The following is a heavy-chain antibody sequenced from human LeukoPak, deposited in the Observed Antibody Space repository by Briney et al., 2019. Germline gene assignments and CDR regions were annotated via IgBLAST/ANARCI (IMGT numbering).Heavy chain of an antibody. CDR2: INWYGGST. CDR3: ARDLPNDSSGYYFSPDY. CDR1: GFTFDDDG. J-gene: IGHJ4*02. V-gene: IGHV3-20*04. D-gene: IGHD3-22*01. Sequence: GGSLTLSCAASGFTFDDDGMSWVRQAPGKGLEWVSVINWYGGSTGYADSVKGRFAISRDDAKNSLYLQMNSLRADDPALYYCARDLPNDSSGYYFSPDYWGQGPLVTVPS.